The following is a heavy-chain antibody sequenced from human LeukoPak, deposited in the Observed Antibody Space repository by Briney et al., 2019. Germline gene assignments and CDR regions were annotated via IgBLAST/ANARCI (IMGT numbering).Heavy chain of an antibody. CDR2: ICTSGST. CDR1: GGSISSGSYY. V-gene: IGHV4-61*02. Sequence: SETLSLTCTVSGGSISSGSYYWSWIRQPAGKGLEWIGRICTSGSTNYNPSLMSRVTISVDTSKSQFSLKLSSVTAADTAVYYCARALAYCGGDCSPDAFDIWGQGTMVTVSS. CDR3: ARALAYCGGDCSPDAFDI. J-gene: IGHJ3*02. D-gene: IGHD2-21*02.